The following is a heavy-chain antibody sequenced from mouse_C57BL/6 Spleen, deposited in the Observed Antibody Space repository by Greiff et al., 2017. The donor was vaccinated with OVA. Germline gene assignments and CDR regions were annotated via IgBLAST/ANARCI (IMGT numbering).Heavy chain of an antibody. J-gene: IGHJ4*01. CDR3: ARGGFITTVVATDYYAMDY. V-gene: IGHV1-20*01. D-gene: IGHD1-1*01. Sequence: EVQLQQSGPELVKPGDSVKISCKASGYSFTGYFMNWVMQSHGKSLEWIGRINPYNGDTFYNQKFKGKATLTVDKSSSTAHMELRSLTSEDSAVYYCARGGFITTVVATDYYAMDYWGQGTSVTVSS. CDR2: INPYNGDT. CDR1: GYSFTGYF.